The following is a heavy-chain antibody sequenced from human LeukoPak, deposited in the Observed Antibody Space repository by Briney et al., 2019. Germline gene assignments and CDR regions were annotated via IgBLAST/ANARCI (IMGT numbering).Heavy chain of an antibody. V-gene: IGHV3-23*01. CDR2: ISGSGGST. J-gene: IGHJ3*02. Sequence: GSLRLSCAASGFTFSSYAMSWVRQAPGKGLEWVSAISGSGGSTYYADSVKGRFTISRDNSKNTLYLQMNSLRAEDTAVYYCAKPGSSHDAFDIWGQGTMVTVSS. CDR3: AKPGSSHDAFDI. CDR1: GFTFSSYA.